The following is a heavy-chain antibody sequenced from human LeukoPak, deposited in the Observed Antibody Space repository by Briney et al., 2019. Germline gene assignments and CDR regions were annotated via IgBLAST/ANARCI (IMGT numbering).Heavy chain of an antibody. CDR1: GFTFSSYA. D-gene: IGHD6-13*01. Sequence: GGSLRLSCAASGFTFSSYAMHWVRQAPGKGLEWVAVISYDGSNKYYADSVKGRFTISRDNSKNTLYLQMNSLRAEDTAVYYCARGHVSSWYYYNIRHYYFDYWGQGTLVTVSS. CDR3: ARGHVSSWYYYNIRHYYFDY. V-gene: IGHV3-30*01. CDR2: ISYDGSNK. J-gene: IGHJ4*02.